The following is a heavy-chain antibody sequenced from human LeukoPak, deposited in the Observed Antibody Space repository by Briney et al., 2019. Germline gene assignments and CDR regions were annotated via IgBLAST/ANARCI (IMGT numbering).Heavy chain of an antibody. CDR2: TYYRSKWYN. CDR1: GDSVSSNSAT. V-gene: IGHV6-1*01. J-gene: IGHJ4*02. Sequence: SQTLSLTCAISGDSVSSNSATWNWIRQSPSRGLEWLGRTYYRSKWYNDYAVAVRSRITINPDTSKNQFSLQLNSVTPEDTAVYYCARGWFSSGVFDYWGQGILVTVSS. D-gene: IGHD6-19*01. CDR3: ARGWFSSGVFDY.